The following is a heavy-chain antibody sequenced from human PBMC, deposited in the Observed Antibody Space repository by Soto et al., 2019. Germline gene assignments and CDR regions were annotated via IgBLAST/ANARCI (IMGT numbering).Heavy chain of an antibody. Sequence: VGSLRLSCAASGFTVSSNYMSWVRQAPGKGLEWVSVIYSGGSTYYADSVKGRFTISRDNSKNTLYLQMNSLRAEDTDVYYCAKDMTYYYDSSGYYPSDYWGQGTLVTVSS. V-gene: IGHV3-53*05. CDR3: AKDMTYYYDSSGYYPSDY. J-gene: IGHJ4*02. D-gene: IGHD3-22*01. CDR1: GFTVSSNY. CDR2: IYSGGST.